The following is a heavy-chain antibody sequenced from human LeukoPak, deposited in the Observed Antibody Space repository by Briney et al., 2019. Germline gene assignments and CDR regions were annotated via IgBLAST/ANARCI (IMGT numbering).Heavy chain of an antibody. D-gene: IGHD2-2*02. CDR1: GGSISSYY. CDR3: ARGGVVVPAAILGGVNWFDP. Sequence: SETLSLTCTVSGGSISSYYWSWIRQPAGKGLEWIGRIYTSGSTNYNPSLKSRVTMSVDTSKNQFPLKLSSVTAADTAVYYCARGGVVVPAAILGGVNWFDPWGQGTLVTVSS. J-gene: IGHJ5*02. V-gene: IGHV4-4*07. CDR2: IYTSGST.